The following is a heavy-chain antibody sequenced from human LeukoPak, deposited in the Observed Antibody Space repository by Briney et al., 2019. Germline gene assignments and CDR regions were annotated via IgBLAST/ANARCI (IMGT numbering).Heavy chain of an antibody. CDR3: AREEARDGSTGYYFDY. CDR1: GYTFSNYH. Sequence: ASVKVSCKASGYTFSNYHIHWVRQAPGQGIEWMGVINPRYGSTTYAQNFQGRVTMTRDMSTSTVYMELSSLRSEDTAVYYCAREEARDGSTGYYFDYWGLGTLLTVSS. D-gene: IGHD5-24*01. CDR2: INPRYGST. V-gene: IGHV1-46*01. J-gene: IGHJ4*02.